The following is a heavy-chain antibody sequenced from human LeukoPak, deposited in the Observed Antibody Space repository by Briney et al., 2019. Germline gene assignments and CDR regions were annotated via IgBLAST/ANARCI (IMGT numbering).Heavy chain of an antibody. CDR3: VRDVSDENDSASRMHLDS. J-gene: IGHJ4*02. Sequence: KPGGSLRLSCAAPGFTFSNYWMTWVRQAPGKGLEWVANIKKDGREKHYVDSVKGRFAISRDNARNSLFLQMNSLRAEDTAVYYCVRDVSDENDSASRMHLDSWGQGALVSVSS. CDR1: GFTFSNYW. V-gene: IGHV3-7*01. D-gene: IGHD2-15*01. CDR2: IKKDGREK.